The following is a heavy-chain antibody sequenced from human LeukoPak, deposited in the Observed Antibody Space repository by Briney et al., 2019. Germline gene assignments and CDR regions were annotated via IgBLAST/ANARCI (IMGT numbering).Heavy chain of an antibody. D-gene: IGHD2-21*02. J-gene: IGHJ4*02. CDR3: ARAGGGDRYYFDY. Sequence: ASAKVSCKASGGTFSSYAISWVRQAPGQGLEWMGRIIPILGIANYAQKFQGRVTITADKSTSTAYMELSSLRSEDTAVYYCARAGGGDRYYFDYWGQGTLVTVSS. CDR2: IIPILGIA. CDR1: GGTFSSYA. V-gene: IGHV1-69*04.